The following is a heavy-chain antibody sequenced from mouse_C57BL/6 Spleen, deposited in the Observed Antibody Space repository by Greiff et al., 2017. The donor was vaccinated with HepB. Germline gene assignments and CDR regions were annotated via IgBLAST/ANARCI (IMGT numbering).Heavy chain of an antibody. CDR1: GYTFTSYW. CDR3: ESYYGSGLRYRYFDV. V-gene: IGHV1-72*01. CDR2: IDPNSGGT. D-gene: IGHD1-1*01. Sequence: QVQLQQPGAELVKPGASVKLSCKASGYTFTSYWMHWVKQRPGRGLEWIGRIDPNSGGTKYNEKFKSKATLTVDKPSSTAYMQLSSLTSEDSAVYYCESYYGSGLRYRYFDVWGTGTTVTVAS. J-gene: IGHJ1*03.